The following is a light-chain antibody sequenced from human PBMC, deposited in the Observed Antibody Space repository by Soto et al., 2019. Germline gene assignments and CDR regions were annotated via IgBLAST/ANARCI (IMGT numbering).Light chain of an antibody. V-gene: IGLV2-11*01. Sequence: QSVLTQPRSVSGSPGQSVAISCNGTSSDVGGYNYVSWYQQHPGKAPKFMIYDVTKRPSGVPDRFSGSKSGNTASLTISGLQAEDEADYYCCSYAGSSYVFGTGTKLTVL. CDR3: CSYAGSSYV. CDR2: DVT. J-gene: IGLJ1*01. CDR1: SSDVGGYNY.